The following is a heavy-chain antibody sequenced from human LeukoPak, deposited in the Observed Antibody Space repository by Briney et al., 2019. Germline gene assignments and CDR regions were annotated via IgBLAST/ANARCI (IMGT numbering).Heavy chain of an antibody. D-gene: IGHD6-19*01. J-gene: IGHJ4*02. CDR2: LSYDGSIK. Sequence: GGSLRLSCAASGFTFSSSPMHWLRQAPGQGLEWVAVLSYDGSIKSYADSVKGRFTISRDTSKNTLYLQMNSLRAEDTAVYYCARDLVAGSPDYFDYWGQGTLVAVSS. CDR1: GFTFSSSP. V-gene: IGHV3-30-3*01. CDR3: ARDLVAGSPDYFDY.